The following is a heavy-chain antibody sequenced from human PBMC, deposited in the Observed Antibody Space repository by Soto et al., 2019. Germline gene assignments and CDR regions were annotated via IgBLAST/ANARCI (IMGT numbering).Heavy chain of an antibody. Sequence: SETLSLTXTVSGGSISSYYWSWIRQPPGKGLEWIGYIYYSGSTNYNPSLKSRVTISVDTSKNQFSLKLSSVTAADTAVYYCARDRVAVAGRWWFDPWGQGTLVTVS. CDR2: IYYSGST. J-gene: IGHJ5*02. CDR1: GGSISSYY. V-gene: IGHV4-59*01. CDR3: ARDRVAVAGRWWFDP. D-gene: IGHD6-19*01.